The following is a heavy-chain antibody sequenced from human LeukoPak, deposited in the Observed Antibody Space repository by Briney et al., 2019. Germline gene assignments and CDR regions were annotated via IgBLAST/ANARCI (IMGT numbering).Heavy chain of an antibody. CDR2: IYYSGNT. V-gene: IGHV4-39*01. Sequence: SKTLSLTCTVSGGSISSSSYYWGWIRQPPGKGLEWIGSIYYSGNTYYNPSLKSRVTLSVDTSKNQFSLKLSSVTAADTAVYYCARLGDTVSTDRYFDYWGQGTLVTVSS. CDR1: GGSISSSSYY. J-gene: IGHJ4*02. D-gene: IGHD5/OR15-5a*01. CDR3: ARLGDTVSTDRYFDY.